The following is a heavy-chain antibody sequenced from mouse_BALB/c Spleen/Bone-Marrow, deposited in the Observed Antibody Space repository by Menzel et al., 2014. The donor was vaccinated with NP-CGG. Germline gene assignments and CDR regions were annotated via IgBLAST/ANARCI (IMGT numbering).Heavy chain of an antibody. Sequence: DVKLVESGGGLVKPGGSLKLSCAASGFIFSSCALSWVRRTPEKRLEWVASISSGGTTYYQDSVKGRFTISRDNARNILYLQMSSLGSEDTAIFYCAAITTVAYWGQGTILTVTS. CDR1: GFIFSSCA. V-gene: IGHV5-6-5*01. J-gene: IGHJ2*01. CDR3: AAITTVAY. CDR2: ISSGGTT. D-gene: IGHD1-1*01.